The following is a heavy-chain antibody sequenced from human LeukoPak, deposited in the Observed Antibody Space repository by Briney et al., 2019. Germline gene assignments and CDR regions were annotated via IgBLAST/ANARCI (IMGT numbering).Heavy chain of an antibody. CDR1: GFTFSNSA. J-gene: IGHJ4*02. Sequence: PGGSLRLSCAASGFTFSNSALSWVRQAPGKGLEWVSDISGSGGSTYYADSVKGRFIISRDNSKNTLYLQMNSLRAEDTAVYYCARPRGNVEMATIPFDYWGQRTLVTVTS. CDR2: ISGSGGST. D-gene: IGHD5-24*01. CDR3: ARPRGNVEMATIPFDY. V-gene: IGHV3-23*01.